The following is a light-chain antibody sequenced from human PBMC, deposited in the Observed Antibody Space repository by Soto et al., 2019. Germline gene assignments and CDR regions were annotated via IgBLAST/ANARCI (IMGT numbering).Light chain of an antibody. CDR3: AAWDDSLSGLSV. Sequence: QSVLTQPPSASGTPGQRVTISCSGSSWNGGSNYVYGYQQLPGTAPKLLIYRNNQRPSGVPDRFSGSKSGTSASLAISGLRSEDEADYYCAAWDDSLSGLSVFGPGTKATVL. CDR2: RNN. CDR1: SWNGGSNY. J-gene: IGLJ1*01. V-gene: IGLV1-47*01.